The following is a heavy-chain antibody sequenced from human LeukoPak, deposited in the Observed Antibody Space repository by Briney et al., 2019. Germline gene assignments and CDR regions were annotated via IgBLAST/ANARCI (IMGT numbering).Heavy chain of an antibody. D-gene: IGHD1-26*01. Sequence: ETLSLTCAVYGGSFSGYYWSWIRQPPGKGLEWIGEINHSGSTNYNPSLKSRVTISVDTSKNQFSLKLSSVTAADTAVYYCARTLVGATGDAFDIWGQGTMVTVSS. CDR3: ARTLVGATGDAFDI. J-gene: IGHJ3*02. CDR1: GGSFSGYY. V-gene: IGHV4-34*01. CDR2: INHSGST.